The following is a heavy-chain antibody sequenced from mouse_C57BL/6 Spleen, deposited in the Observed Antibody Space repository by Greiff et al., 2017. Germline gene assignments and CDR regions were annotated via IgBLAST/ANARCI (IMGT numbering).Heavy chain of an antibody. Sequence: QVQMQQSGAELVKPGASVKISCKASGYAFSSYWMNWVKQRPGKGLEWIGQIYPGDGDTNYNGKFKGKATLTADKSSSTAYMQLSSLTSEDSAVYFCAKGITTVVARYYAMDYWGQGTSVTVSS. CDR3: AKGITTVVARYYAMDY. CDR2: IYPGDGDT. CDR1: GYAFSSYW. D-gene: IGHD1-1*01. V-gene: IGHV1-80*01. J-gene: IGHJ4*01.